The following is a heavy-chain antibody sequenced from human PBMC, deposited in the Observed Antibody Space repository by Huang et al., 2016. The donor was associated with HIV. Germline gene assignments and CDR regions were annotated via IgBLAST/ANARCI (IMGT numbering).Heavy chain of an antibody. CDR1: TFTFGAYW. Sequence: VESGGRSVQPGGSIKLSCVGSTFTFGAYWMSWVRQPPGKGLEGVANIKQDENEKDYVDSVKGRFNISRDNARKVLFLEMDDLRVEDTAIYFCATKTAGMDIWGQGTTVTVSS. CDR2: IKQDENEK. D-gene: IGHD1-7*01. V-gene: IGHV3-7*01. J-gene: IGHJ6*02. CDR3: ATKTAGMDI.